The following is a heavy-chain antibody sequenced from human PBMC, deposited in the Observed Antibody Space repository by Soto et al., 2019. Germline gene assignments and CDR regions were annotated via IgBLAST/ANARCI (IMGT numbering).Heavy chain of an antibody. CDR2: IYNSGST. CDR1: GASISTDY. D-gene: IGHD5-12*01. Sequence: SETLSLTCTVSGASISTDYWSWIRQPPGKRLEWVGYIYNSGSTNQNPSLKSRVSMSVDTSRNQFSLRLRSVTAADTAVYYCARPEYVKSGYDYWGPGTLVTVSS. V-gene: IGHV4-59*01. J-gene: IGHJ4*02. CDR3: ARPEYVKSGYDY.